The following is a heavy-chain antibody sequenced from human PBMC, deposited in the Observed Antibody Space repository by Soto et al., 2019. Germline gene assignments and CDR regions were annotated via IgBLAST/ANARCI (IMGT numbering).Heavy chain of an antibody. J-gene: IGHJ6*02. Sequence: ASVKVSCKASGYTFTSDYMHWVRQAPGQGLEWMGIINPSGGSTSYAQKFQGRVTMTRDTSTSTVYMELSSLRSEDTAVYYCARERAVLRYFDWLPGSPTWYYGMDVWGQGTTVTVSS. CDR2: INPSGGST. D-gene: IGHD3-9*01. CDR1: GYTFTSDY. V-gene: IGHV1-46*01. CDR3: ARERAVLRYFDWLPGSPTWYYGMDV.